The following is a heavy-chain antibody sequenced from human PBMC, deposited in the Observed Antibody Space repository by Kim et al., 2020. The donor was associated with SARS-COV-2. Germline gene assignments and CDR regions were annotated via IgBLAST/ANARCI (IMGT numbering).Heavy chain of an antibody. J-gene: IGHJ1*01. V-gene: IGHV3-23*01. CDR2: ITGSGDST. D-gene: IGHD5-12*01. CDR1: GFTFSKYA. Sequence: GGSLRLSCAASGFTFSKYAMTWVRQAPGRGLEWVSGITGSGDSTVYADSVKGRFTISRDNSRDTPYLDMNSLRVEDTARYYCARDVFSGFDGIAECFQD. CDR3: ARDVFSGFDGIAECFQD.